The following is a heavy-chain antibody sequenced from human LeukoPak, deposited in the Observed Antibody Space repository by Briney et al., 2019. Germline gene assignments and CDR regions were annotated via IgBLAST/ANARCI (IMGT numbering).Heavy chain of an antibody. J-gene: IGHJ4*02. V-gene: IGHV3-11*04. D-gene: IGHD6-19*01. Sequence: GGSLRLSCAASGFTFSDYYMGWIRQAPGKGLEWVSYISSSGSTIYYADSVKGRFTISRDNAKNSLYLQMNSLRAEDTAVYYCATSGWYGYYYFDYWGQGTLVTVSS. CDR3: ATSGWYGYYYFDY. CDR1: GFTFSDYY. CDR2: ISSSGSTI.